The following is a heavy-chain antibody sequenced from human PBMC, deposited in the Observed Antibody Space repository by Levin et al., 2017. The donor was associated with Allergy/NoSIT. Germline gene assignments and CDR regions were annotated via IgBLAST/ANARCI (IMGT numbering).Heavy chain of an antibody. CDR2: INHSGTT. CDR1: GGSFSSFY. Sequence: SETLSLTCGVYGGSFSSFYWSWIRQPPGKGLEWIGEINHSGTTKYNPSLKSRVTISVDMSENQISLRLSSVTAAATAVYYCAGAFAAAGTDSMYFYYYGVDVWGQGTTVTVSS. J-gene: IGHJ6*02. CDR3: AGAFAAAGTDSMYFYYYGVDV. D-gene: IGHD6-13*01. V-gene: IGHV4-34*01.